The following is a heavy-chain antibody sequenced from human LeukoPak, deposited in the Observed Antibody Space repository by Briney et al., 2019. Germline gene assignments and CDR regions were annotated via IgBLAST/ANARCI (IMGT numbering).Heavy chain of an antibody. J-gene: IGHJ4*02. CDR2: INHSGST. CDR1: DGSISSTNW. V-gene: IGHV4-4*02. CDR3: ARHLRIAARRYFDY. D-gene: IGHD6-6*01. Sequence: SETLSLTCAVSDGSISSTNWWSWIRQPPGKGLEWIGEINHSGSTNYNPSLKSRVTISVDTSKNQFSLKLSSVTAADTAVYYCARHLRIAARRYFDYWGQGTLVTVSS.